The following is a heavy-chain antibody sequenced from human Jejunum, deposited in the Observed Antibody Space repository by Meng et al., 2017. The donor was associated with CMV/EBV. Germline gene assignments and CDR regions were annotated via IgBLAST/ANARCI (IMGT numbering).Heavy chain of an antibody. D-gene: IGHD2-2*01. CDR2: ISSSGSSI. Sequence: SGVTFSSYAMNWVRQAPGKGLEWVAHISSSGSSIYYADSVKGRFTISRDNAKTSLFLQMNSLRPEDTALYYCARRYCSSTSCLFDYWGQGTLVTVSS. CDR3: ARRYCSSTSCLFDY. CDR1: GVTFSSYA. V-gene: IGHV3-48*03. J-gene: IGHJ4*02.